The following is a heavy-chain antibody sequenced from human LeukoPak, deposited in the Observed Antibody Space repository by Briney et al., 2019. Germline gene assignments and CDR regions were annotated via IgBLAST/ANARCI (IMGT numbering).Heavy chain of an antibody. V-gene: IGHV3-23*01. D-gene: IGHD4/OR15-4a*01. CDR1: GFTVSSNY. CDR3: AKDIANYPERDY. Sequence: GGSLRLSCAASGFTVSSNYMSWVRQAPGKGLEWVSAISGSGGSTYYADSVKGRFTISRDNSKNTLYLQMNSLRAEDTAVYYCAKDIANYPERDYWGQGTLVTVSS. CDR2: ISGSGGST. J-gene: IGHJ4*02.